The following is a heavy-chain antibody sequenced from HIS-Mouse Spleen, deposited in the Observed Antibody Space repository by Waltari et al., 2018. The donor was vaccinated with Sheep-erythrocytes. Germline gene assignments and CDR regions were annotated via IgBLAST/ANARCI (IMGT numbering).Heavy chain of an antibody. Sequence: QVQLVESGGGVVQPGRSLRLSCAASGFTFSSYGMHWVRQAPGKGLEWVAVISYDGRDKCYAESLKGRFTISRDNSKNTLYLQMNSLRAEDTAVYYCAKVRTVNYWYFDLWGRGTLVTVSS. D-gene: IGHD1-1*01. CDR2: ISYDGRDK. CDR1: GFTFSSYG. V-gene: IGHV3-30*18. CDR3: AKVRTVNYWYFDL. J-gene: IGHJ2*01.